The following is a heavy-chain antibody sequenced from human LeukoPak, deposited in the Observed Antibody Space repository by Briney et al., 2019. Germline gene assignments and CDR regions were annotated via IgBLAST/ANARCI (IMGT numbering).Heavy chain of an antibody. CDR2: IIPILGIA. V-gene: IGHV1-69*04. CDR1: GGTFSSYA. D-gene: IGHD1-1*01. Sequence: ASVKVSCKASGGTFSSYAISWVRQAPGQGLEWMGRIIPILGIANYAQKFLGRVTITADKSTSTAYMELGSLRSEDTALYYCAKDISPTGTFYYFDYWGQGTLVTVSS. CDR3: AKDISPTGTFYYFDY. J-gene: IGHJ4*02.